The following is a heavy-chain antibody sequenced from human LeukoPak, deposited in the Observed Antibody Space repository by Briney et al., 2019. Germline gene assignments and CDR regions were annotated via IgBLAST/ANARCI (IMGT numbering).Heavy chain of an antibody. CDR3: ARGDSGNYFDY. Sequence: ASVTVSCKASGGTFSSYAISWVRQAPGQGLEWMGGIIPIFGTANYAQKFQGRVTITADESTSTAYMELSSLRSEDTAVYYCARGDSGNYFDYWGQGTLVTVSS. CDR1: GGTFSSYA. J-gene: IGHJ4*02. V-gene: IGHV1-69*13. CDR2: IIPIFGTA. D-gene: IGHD3-10*01.